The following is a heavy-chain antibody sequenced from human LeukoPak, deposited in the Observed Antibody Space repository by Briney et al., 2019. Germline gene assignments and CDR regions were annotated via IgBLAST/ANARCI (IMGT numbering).Heavy chain of an antibody. J-gene: IGHJ6*03. Sequence: PSETLSLTCTVSGGSISSHYWSWIRQPPGKGLEWIGYIYYSGSTNYNPSLESRVTISVDTSKNQFSLKLSSVTAADTAVYYCARHSRGGNSDYYYYYMDVWGKGTTVTVSS. D-gene: IGHD4-23*01. V-gene: IGHV4-59*11. CDR2: IYYSGST. CDR3: ARHSRGGNSDYYYYYMDV. CDR1: GGSISSHY.